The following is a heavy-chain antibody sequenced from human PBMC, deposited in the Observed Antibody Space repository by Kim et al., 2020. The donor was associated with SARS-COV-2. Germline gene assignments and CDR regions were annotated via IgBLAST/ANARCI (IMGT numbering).Heavy chain of an antibody. V-gene: IGHV4-30-4*01. CDR1: GCSISNGDYY. CDR2: IYYIGTT. D-gene: IGHD6-13*01. CDR3: ASESRRAYYFDN. J-gene: IGHJ4*02. Sequence: SETLSLTCSVSGCSISNGDYYWSWIRQSPGKGLEWIGYIYYIGTTYSNPSLKSRVTISVDTSKNQISLNLSSVTAADTSVYYCASESRRAYYFDNWGQG.